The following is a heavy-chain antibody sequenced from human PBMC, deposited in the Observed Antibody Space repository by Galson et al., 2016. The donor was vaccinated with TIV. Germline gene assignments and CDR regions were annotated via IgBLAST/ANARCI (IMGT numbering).Heavy chain of an antibody. CDR2: INVGNGNT. CDR1: GYTYTSHT. J-gene: IGHJ3*02. D-gene: IGHD3-16*01. V-gene: IGHV1-3*01. Sequence: SVKVSCKASGYTYTSHTMHWVRQAPGQRLEWMGWINVGNGNTKYVQKFKGRVTITSDTSARIAYMELSTLTSEDTAMYYCARDRLGAKRAFDIWGQGTLVTVSS. CDR3: ARDRLGAKRAFDI.